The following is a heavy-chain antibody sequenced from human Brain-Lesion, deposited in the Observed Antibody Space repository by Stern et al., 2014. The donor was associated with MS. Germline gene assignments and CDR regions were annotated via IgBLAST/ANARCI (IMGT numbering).Heavy chain of an antibody. J-gene: IGHJ5*02. Sequence: QLQLQESGPGLVKPSETLSLTCTVAGGSVSSTSYAWAWIRQHPGKGLEWIGTISYSGKTYYSPSLKSRLPISLDTSKNQFTLQLGFVTAADTAVYYCAGEEDIRYCSGGSCTGNWFDPWGQGTLVTVSS. V-gene: IGHV4-39*01. D-gene: IGHD2-15*01. CDR1: GGSVSSTSYA. CDR2: ISYSGKT. CDR3: AGEEDIRYCSGGSCTGNWFDP.